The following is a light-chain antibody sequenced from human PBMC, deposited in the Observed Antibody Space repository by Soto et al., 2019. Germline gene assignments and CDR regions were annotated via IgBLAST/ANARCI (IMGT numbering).Light chain of an antibody. Sequence: DIQMTQSPSTLSGSVGDRVTITCRASQTISSWLAWYQQKPGKAPKLLIYKASTLKSGVPSRFSGSGSGTDFILTINSLQPYDFATYCCQHYNSYSEACGQGTKVELK. V-gene: IGKV1-5*03. CDR3: QHYNSYSEA. CDR1: QTISSW. CDR2: KAS. J-gene: IGKJ1*01.